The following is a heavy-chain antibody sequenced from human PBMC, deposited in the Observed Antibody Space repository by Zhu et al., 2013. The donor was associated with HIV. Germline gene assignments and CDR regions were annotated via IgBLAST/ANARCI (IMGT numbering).Heavy chain of an antibody. D-gene: IGHD2-2*01. V-gene: IGHV1-69*12. J-gene: IGHJ6*02. Sequence: QVQLVQSGAEVKKPGSSVKVSCKASGGTFSSYAISWVRQAPGQGLEWMGGIIPIFGTANYAQKFQGRVTITADESTSTAYMELSSLRSEDTAVYYCARTTQGYCSSTSCYPLDYYYYGMDVWGQGTHGPPSP. CDR3: ARTTQGYCSSTSCYPLDYYYYGMDV. CDR1: GGTFSSYA. CDR2: IIPIFGTA.